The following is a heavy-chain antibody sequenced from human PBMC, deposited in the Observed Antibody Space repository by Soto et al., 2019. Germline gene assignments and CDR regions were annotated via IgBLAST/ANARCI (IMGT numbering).Heavy chain of an antibody. CDR2: IYYSGST. CDR1: GGSISSTSYY. J-gene: IGHJ4*02. CDR3: AKVPAERGYSGYDQAYYFDY. Sequence: SETLSLTCTVSGGSISSTSYYWGWIRQPPGKGLEWIGSIYYSGSTYYNPSLKSRVTISVDTSKNQFSLKLSSVTAADTAVYYCAKVPAERGYSGYDQAYYFDYWGQGTLVTVSS. D-gene: IGHD5-12*01. V-gene: IGHV4-39*01.